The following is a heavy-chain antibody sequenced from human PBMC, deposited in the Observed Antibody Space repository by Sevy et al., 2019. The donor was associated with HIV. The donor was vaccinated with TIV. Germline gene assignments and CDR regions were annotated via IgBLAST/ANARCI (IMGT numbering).Heavy chain of an antibody. CDR3: ARDLFSGGNAVYGY. D-gene: IGHD2-15*01. CDR1: GFTFSSYA. J-gene: IGHJ4*02. CDR2: INAISSNL. V-gene: IGHV3-21*01. Sequence: GGSLRLSCAASGFTFSSYAMNWVRQAPGKGLEWVSSINAISSNLYYPEPVKGRFTISRDKAENSLYLQMNSVRAEDTAVYYCARDLFSGGNAVYGYWGQGTLVTVSS.